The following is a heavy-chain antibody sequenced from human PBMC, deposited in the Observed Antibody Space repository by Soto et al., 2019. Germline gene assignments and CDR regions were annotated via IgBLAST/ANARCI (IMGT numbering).Heavy chain of an antibody. CDR2: ISSSGSTI. CDR1: GFTFSDYY. J-gene: IGHJ5*02. Sequence: GGSLRLSCAASGFTFSDYYMSWIRQAPGKGLEWVSYISSSGSTIYYADSVKGRFTISRDNAKNSLSLQMNNLRPEDTALYYCARSSVHIAAAGRLDLWGPGTLVTVSS. D-gene: IGHD6-13*01. V-gene: IGHV3-11*04. CDR3: ARSSVHIAAAGRLDL.